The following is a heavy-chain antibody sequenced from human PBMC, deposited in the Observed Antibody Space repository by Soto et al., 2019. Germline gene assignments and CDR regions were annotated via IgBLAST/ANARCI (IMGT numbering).Heavy chain of an antibody. CDR2: MFYSGTT. Sequence: SETLSLTCTVSGGSFSNYYWSWIRQTPERGLEYIGYMFYSGTTNSNPSLKSRVTISVDTSKNQFSLKLSSVTAADTAVYYCARVGYYDGSGYNAFNIWGQGTMVTVSS. D-gene: IGHD3-22*01. J-gene: IGHJ3*02. V-gene: IGHV4-59*12. CDR1: GGSFSNYY. CDR3: ARVGYYDGSGYNAFNI.